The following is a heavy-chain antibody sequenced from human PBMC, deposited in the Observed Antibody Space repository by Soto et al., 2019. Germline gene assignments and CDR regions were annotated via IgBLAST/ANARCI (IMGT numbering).Heavy chain of an antibody. CDR1: GYSFTSYW. J-gene: IGHJ5*02. CDR2: IYPGDSDT. Sequence: GESLKISCKGSGYSFTSYWIGWVRQMPGKGLEWMGIIYPGDSDTRYSPSFQGQVTISADKSISTAYLQWSSLKASDPALYYYAKSKAGAGTRGPWFDPWGQGTLVTVSS. V-gene: IGHV5-51*01. CDR3: AKSKAGAGTRGPWFDP. D-gene: IGHD6-19*01.